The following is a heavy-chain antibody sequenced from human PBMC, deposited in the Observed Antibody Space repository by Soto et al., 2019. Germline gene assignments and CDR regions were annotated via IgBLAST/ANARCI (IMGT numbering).Heavy chain of an antibody. CDR2: IWYDGSNK. J-gene: IGHJ4*02. CDR1: GFTFSSYG. CDR3: ARDPRTRTSPLYYFDY. V-gene: IGHV3-33*01. D-gene: IGHD3-3*01. Sequence: GGSLRLSCAASGFTFSSYGMHWVRQAPGKGLEWVAVIWYDGSNKYYADSVKGRFTISRDNSKNTLYLQMNSLRAEDTAVYYCARDPRTRTSPLYYFDYWGQGTLVTVPS.